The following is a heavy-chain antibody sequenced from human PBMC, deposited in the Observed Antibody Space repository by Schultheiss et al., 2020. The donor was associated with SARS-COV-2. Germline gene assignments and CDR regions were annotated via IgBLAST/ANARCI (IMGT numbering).Heavy chain of an antibody. V-gene: IGHV3-9*01. CDR2: ISWNSGSI. CDR3: YGMDV. CDR1: GFTFDDYA. Sequence: GGSLRLSCAASGFTFDDYAMHWVRQAPGKGLEWVSGISWNSGSIGYAESVKGRFTISRDNAKNSLYLQMNSLRAEDTAVYYCYGMDVWGQGTTVTVPS. J-gene: IGHJ6*02.